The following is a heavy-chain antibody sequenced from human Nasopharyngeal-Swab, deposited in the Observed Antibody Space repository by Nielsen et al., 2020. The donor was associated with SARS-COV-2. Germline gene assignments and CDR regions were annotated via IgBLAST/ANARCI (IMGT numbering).Heavy chain of an antibody. Sequence: GESLKISCAASGFTVSSNYMSWVRQAPGKGLEWVSVIYSGGSTYYADSVKGRFTISRHNSKNTLYLQMNSLRAEDTAVYYCAKAEDTATPFDYWGQGTLVTVSS. V-gene: IGHV3-53*04. D-gene: IGHD5-18*01. J-gene: IGHJ4*02. CDR1: GFTVSSNY. CDR2: IYSGGST. CDR3: AKAEDTATPFDY.